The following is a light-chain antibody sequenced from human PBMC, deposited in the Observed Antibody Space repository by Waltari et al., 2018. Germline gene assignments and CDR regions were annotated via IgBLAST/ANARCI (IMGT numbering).Light chain of an antibody. CDR1: SSEIGAYNF. CDR2: DVN. J-gene: IGLJ1*01. Sequence: QSALTQPASVSGSPGQSITISCTGTSSEIGAYNFVSCYQKHPGKAPKVMIYDVNNRPSGVSSRFSGSKSGNTASLTISGLQAEDEADYYCSSYTTGSTRYVFGSGTKVTVL. CDR3: SSYTTGSTRYV. V-gene: IGLV2-14*03.